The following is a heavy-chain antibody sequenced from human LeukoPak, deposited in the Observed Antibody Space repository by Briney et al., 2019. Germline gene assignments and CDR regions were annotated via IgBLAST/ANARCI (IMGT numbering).Heavy chain of an antibody. J-gene: IGHJ4*02. D-gene: IGHD6-13*01. Sequence: SETLSLTCTVSGGSISSYYWSWIRQPPGKGLEWIGYIYYSGSTNYNPSLKSRVTISVDTSKNQFSLKLSSVTAADTAVYYCARRIAAAGSPFDYWGQGTLVTVSS. CDR2: IYYSGST. CDR1: GGSISSYY. V-gene: IGHV4-59*08. CDR3: ARRIAAAGSPFDY.